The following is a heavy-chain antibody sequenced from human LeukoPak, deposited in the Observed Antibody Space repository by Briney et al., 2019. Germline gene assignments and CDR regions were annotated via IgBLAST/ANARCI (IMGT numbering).Heavy chain of an antibody. Sequence: PGGSLRLSCAAPGFTFSSYAMHWVRQSPGKGLEWVAVTSHDESYKFYAESVKGRFTISRDNSNNTLYLQMNTLRPEDTSVYYCARDRLFYFHSPDYRAGYFYAMDVWGQGTTVTVSS. D-gene: IGHD3-22*01. V-gene: IGHV3-30-3*01. CDR3: ARDRLFYFHSPDYRAGYFYAMDV. CDR1: GFTFSSYA. J-gene: IGHJ6*02. CDR2: TSHDESYK.